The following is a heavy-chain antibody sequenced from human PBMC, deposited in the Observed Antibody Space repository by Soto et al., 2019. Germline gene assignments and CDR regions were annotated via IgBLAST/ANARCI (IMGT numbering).Heavy chain of an antibody. CDR1: GGSFSGYY. J-gene: IGHJ4*02. D-gene: IGHD2-2*01. Sequence: QVQLQQWGAGLLKPSETLSLTCAVYGGSFSGYYWSWIRQPPGKGLEWIGEINHSGSTNYNPSLKSRVTHSLDXXKXHYXLKLGPVTAADTAVYYCARRGLRYCSSTSCSALDYWGQGTLVTVSS. CDR2: INHSGST. CDR3: ARRGLRYCSSTSCSALDY. V-gene: IGHV4-34*01.